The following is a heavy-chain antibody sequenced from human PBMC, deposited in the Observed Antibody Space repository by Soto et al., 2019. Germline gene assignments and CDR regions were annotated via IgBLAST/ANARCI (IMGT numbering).Heavy chain of an antibody. CDR3: ARGRMAVGAKGGAFDI. J-gene: IGHJ3*02. D-gene: IGHD1-26*01. CDR2: INHSGRT. V-gene: IGHV4-34*01. Sequence: QVQLQQWGAGLLRPSETLSLTCAVYGGSFSGYYWSWIRQPPGKGQQRLGEINHSGRTNYNPCLKGRVTIFVDPSQDQLSLELMYVTAADTAVYYCARGRMAVGAKGGAFDIWGQGTMVTLSS. CDR1: GGSFSGYY.